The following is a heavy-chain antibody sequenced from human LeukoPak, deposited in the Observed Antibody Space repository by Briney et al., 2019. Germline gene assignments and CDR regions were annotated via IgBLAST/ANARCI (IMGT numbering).Heavy chain of an antibody. CDR2: INPSGGTT. CDR1: GYTFTNYY. J-gene: IGHJ5*02. V-gene: IGHV1-46*01. Sequence: ASVKVSCKASGYTFTNYYMHWVRQAPGQGLEWMGIINPSGGTTSYAQKFQGRVTMTRNTSTSTVYMELSSLRSEDTAVYYCARDLNWCDPWGQGTLVTVSS. CDR3: ARDLNWCDP.